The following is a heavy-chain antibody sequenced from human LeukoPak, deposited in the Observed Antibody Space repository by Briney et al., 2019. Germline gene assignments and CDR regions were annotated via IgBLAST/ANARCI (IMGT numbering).Heavy chain of an antibody. D-gene: IGHD3-10*01. CDR1: GYTFTSYY. CDR3: ARGPPYYYGSGSYNY. V-gene: IGHV1-8*02. CDR2: MNPNSGNT. Sequence: GASVKVSCKASGYTFTSYYMHWVRQAPGQGLEWMGWMNPNSGNTGYAQKFQGRVTMTRNTSISTAYMELSSLRSEDTAVYYCARGPPYYYGSGSYNYWGQGTLVTVSS. J-gene: IGHJ4*02.